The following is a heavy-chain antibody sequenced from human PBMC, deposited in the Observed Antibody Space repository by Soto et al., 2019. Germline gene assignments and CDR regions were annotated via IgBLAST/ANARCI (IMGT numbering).Heavy chain of an antibody. V-gene: IGHV2-5*02. CDR2: IYWDDYK. D-gene: IGHD3-16*01. J-gene: IGHJ4*02. CDR3: VHKGGGDRILDY. CDR1: GFSLSTSGVG. Sequence: QITLKESGPALVKPTQTLTLTCTFSGFSLSTSGVGVGWIRQPPGEALEWLALIYWDDYKHFSPSLESRLTITQDTSKNQVGLTMTNKDPVDTATYYCVHKGGGDRILDYWGQGTLVTVSS.